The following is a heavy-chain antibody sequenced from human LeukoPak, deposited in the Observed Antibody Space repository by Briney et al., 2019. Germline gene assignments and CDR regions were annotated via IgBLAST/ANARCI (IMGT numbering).Heavy chain of an antibody. D-gene: IGHD1-1*01. CDR2: IYPGDSDT. CDR3: VRHCELGTTATNTLS. V-gene: IGHV5-51*01. J-gene: IGHJ4*02. CDR1: GYTFPGKW. Sequence: LGESRRSSARLPGYTFPGKWSAGWRQMPGKGLEWMGIIYPGDSDTRYSPSFQGQVTISADKSISTAYLQWSSLKASDTAMYYCVRHCELGTTATNTLSWGQRDLGTVSS.